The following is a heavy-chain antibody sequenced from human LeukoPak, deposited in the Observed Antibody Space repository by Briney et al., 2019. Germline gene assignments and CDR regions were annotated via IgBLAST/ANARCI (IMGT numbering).Heavy chain of an antibody. CDR3: AYCGGDCQYYYYMDV. D-gene: IGHD2-21*02. V-gene: IGHV3-74*01. CDR2: INSDGSST. CDR1: GFTFISYR. J-gene: IGHJ6*03. Sequence: GGSLLLSCAASGFTFISYRMHWVRQAPGKGLVWVSRINSDGSSTSYADSVKGRFTISRDNSKNTLYLQMNSLRAEDTAVYYCAYCGGDCQYYYYMDVWGKGTTVTISS.